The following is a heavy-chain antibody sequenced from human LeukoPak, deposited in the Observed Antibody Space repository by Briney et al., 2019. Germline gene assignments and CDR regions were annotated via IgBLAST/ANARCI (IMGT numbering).Heavy chain of an antibody. Sequence: SVKVSGKASGYTFTSYAISWVRQAPGQGLEWMGVIIPIFGRANYAQKFQGRVAITADESTSTAYMELSSLRSEDTAVYYCAGTVLRFLEWLHRSRDYYYGMDVWGQGTTVTVSS. V-gene: IGHV1-69*13. D-gene: IGHD3-3*01. J-gene: IGHJ6*02. CDR3: AGTVLRFLEWLHRSRDYYYGMDV. CDR1: GYTFTSYA. CDR2: IIPIFGRA.